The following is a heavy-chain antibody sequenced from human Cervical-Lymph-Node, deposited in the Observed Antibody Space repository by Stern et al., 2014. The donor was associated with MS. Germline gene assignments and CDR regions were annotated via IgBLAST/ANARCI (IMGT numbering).Heavy chain of an antibody. V-gene: IGHV1-18*01. CDR3: ARDFAINATRNQHYFDF. CDR1: GYSFDKFG. D-gene: IGHD5-12*01. CDR2: ISTYKGDT. Sequence: VQLVESAAEVKKPGASVRVSCKASGYSFDKFGITWVRKAPGQGLEWMGWISTYKGDTKIAQKYQGRLTMTTDTSTGTVYLDLATLRPDDTALYFCARDFAINATRNQHYFDFWGKGTLVTVAS. J-gene: IGHJ4*02.